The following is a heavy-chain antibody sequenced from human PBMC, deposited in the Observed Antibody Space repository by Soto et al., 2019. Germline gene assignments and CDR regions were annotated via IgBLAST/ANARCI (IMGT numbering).Heavy chain of an antibody. J-gene: IGHJ4*02. CDR2: ISYDGSNK. D-gene: IGHD2-15*01. V-gene: IGHV3-30-3*01. CDR1: GFTFRSYA. CDR3: AREYCIGRSCYYLDY. Sequence: QVQLVESGGGVVQPGRSLRLSCAASGFTFRSYAMHWVRQAPGKGLEWVAVISYDGSNKYYADSVKCRFTISREYSKNTLYLQMNSLRTEDTALYYCAREYCIGRSCYYLDYWGQGTLVTVSS.